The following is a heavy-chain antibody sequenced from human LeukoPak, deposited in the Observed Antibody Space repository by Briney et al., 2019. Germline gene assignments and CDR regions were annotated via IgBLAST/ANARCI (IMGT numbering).Heavy chain of an antibody. V-gene: IGHV4-4*07. Sequence: SETVSYTCTVSGGSISNYCWSWIGQPAGKGLEWIGRIYSSGTTIYNPSLKSRVTMSVDTSKNQFSLKLSSVTAADTAVYFCASGSSGYAPWGQVTLVTVSS. CDR2: IYSSGTT. CDR3: ASGSSGYAP. J-gene: IGHJ4*02. CDR1: GGSISNYC. D-gene: IGHD5-12*01.